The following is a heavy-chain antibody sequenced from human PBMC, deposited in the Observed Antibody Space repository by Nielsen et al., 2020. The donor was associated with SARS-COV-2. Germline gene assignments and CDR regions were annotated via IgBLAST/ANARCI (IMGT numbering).Heavy chain of an antibody. CDR2: ISSSGSTI. Sequence: GGSLRLSCAASGFTFSSYEMNWVRQAPGKGPEWVSYISSSGSTIYYADSVKGRFTISRDNSKNTLYLQMNSLRAEDTAVYYCAKPTWSSSHFDYWGQGTLVTVSS. J-gene: IGHJ4*02. CDR1: GFTFSSYE. V-gene: IGHV3-48*03. CDR3: AKPTWSSSHFDY. D-gene: IGHD6-13*01.